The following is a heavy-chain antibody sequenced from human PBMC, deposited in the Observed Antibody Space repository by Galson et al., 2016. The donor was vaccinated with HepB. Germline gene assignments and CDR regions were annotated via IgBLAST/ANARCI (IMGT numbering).Heavy chain of an antibody. D-gene: IGHD3-9*01. CDR1: GFTFSNAW. Sequence: SLRLSCAASGFTFSNAWMSWVRQAPGKGLEWVGRIKTKTDGGTADYAAPVKGRFTISRDDSRNMLFLQVNSLKTEDTAVYYCTTDLVLRYFDPSFDYWGQGTLVTVSS. CDR3: TTDLVLRYFDPSFDY. V-gene: IGHV3-15*01. J-gene: IGHJ4*02. CDR2: IKTKTDGGTA.